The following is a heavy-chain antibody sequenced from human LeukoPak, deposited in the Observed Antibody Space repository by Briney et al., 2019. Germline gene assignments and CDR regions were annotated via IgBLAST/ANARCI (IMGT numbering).Heavy chain of an antibody. D-gene: IGHD1-26*01. CDR2: INPSGGST. CDR3: ARANNGGSYPGPGY. V-gene: IGHV1-46*01. J-gene: IGHJ4*02. CDR1: GGTFSSYA. Sequence: ASVKVSCKASGGTFSSYAISWVRQAPGQGLEWMGIINPSGGSTSYAQKFQGRVTMTRDTSTSTVYMELSSLRSEDTAVYYCARANNGGSYPGPGYWGQGTLVTVSS.